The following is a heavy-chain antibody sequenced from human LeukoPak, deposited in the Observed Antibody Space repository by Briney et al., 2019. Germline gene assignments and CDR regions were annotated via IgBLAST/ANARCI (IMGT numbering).Heavy chain of an antibody. J-gene: IGHJ4*02. CDR1: GYSFANNW. Sequence: GESLKISCKGSGYSFANNWIAWVRQMPGKGLELMGIIYPGDSDTNYSPSFQGQVTISADKSSNTAYLQWSSLKASDTAMYYCARYYFWTGSYFFDYWGQGTLVTVSS. V-gene: IGHV5-51*01. CDR3: ARYYFWTGSYFFDY. D-gene: IGHD3/OR15-3a*01. CDR2: IYPGDSDT.